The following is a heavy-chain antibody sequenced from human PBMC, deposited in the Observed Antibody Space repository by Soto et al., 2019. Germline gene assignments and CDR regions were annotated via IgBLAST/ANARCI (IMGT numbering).Heavy chain of an antibody. CDR3: AKTGAGAAFDY. CDR1: GFTFSSYG. Sequence: QVQLVESGGGVVQPGRSLRLSCAASGFTFSSYGMHWVRQAPGKGLEWVAVISYDGSNKYYADSVKGRFTISRDNSKNMLYLQMNSLRAEDTAVYYCAKTGAGAAFDYWGQGTLVTVSS. D-gene: IGHD1-26*01. V-gene: IGHV3-30*18. CDR2: ISYDGSNK. J-gene: IGHJ4*02.